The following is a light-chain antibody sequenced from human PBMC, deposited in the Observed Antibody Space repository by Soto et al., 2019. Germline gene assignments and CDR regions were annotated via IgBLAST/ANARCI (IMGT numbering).Light chain of an antibody. CDR2: DVS. CDR3: SSYTSSSTHV. V-gene: IGLV2-14*03. Sequence: QSALTQPASVSGSPGQSITISCTGTSSDVGAYTFVSWYQQHPDKVPKLMIFDVSRRPSGVSDRFSGSKSGNTASLTISGLQPEDGADYYCSSYTSSSTHVFGSGTKVPVL. CDR1: SSDVGAYTF. J-gene: IGLJ1*01.